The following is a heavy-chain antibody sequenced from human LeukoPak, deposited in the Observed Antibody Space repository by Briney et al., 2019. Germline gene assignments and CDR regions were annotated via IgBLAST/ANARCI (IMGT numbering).Heavy chain of an antibody. CDR2: ISSSSSYI. D-gene: IGHD5-18*01. V-gene: IGHV3-21*04. J-gene: IGHJ5*02. CDR3: ARTGSARGYSHGLNWFDP. CDR1: GFTFSSYS. Sequence: GGSLRLSCAASGFTFSSYSMNWVRQAPGKGLEWVSSISSSSSYIYYADSVKGRFTISRDNAKNSLYLQMNSLRAEDTAVYYCARTGSARGYSHGLNWFDPWGQGTLVTVSS.